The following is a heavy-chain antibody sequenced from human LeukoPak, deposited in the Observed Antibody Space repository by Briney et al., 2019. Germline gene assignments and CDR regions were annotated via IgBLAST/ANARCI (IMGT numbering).Heavy chain of an antibody. V-gene: IGHV4-39*01. CDR3: ARLYQGKRPPDY. CDR2: IFHSGST. CDR1: GDSIFSTTYY. Sequence: SETLSLTCTVSGDSIFSTTYYWGWIRQPPGKGLEWIGSIFHSGSTYYNPSLKSRVTMSVDTSKNQLSLSLRSVTAADTAVYYCARLYQGKRPPDYWGQGTLVTVSS. J-gene: IGHJ4*02. D-gene: IGHD6-25*01.